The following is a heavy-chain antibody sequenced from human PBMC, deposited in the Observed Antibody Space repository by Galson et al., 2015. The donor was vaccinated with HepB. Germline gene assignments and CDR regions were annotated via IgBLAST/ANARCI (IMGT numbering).Heavy chain of an antibody. J-gene: IGHJ3*02. CDR2: FDPEDGER. CDR1: GYTLTDLS. V-gene: IGHV1-24*01. Sequence: SVKVSCKVSGYTLTDLSMHWVRQAPGKGLEWMGGFDPEDGERVYAQKFQGRVTITADKSTSTAYMELSGLRSEDTAVYYCARYDQGGAFDIWGQGTMVTVSS. CDR3: ARYDQGGAFDI. D-gene: IGHD2-15*01.